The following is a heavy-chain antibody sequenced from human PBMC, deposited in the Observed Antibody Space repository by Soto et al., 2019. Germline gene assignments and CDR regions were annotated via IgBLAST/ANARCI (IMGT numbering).Heavy chain of an antibody. Sequence: ALRLSCAASGFTFSRYGMHWVRQAPGEGLEWVAVIWYDGSHKYYADSVKGRFTISRDDSKNSLFLQMDSLRDEDTAVYYCARDSHNPANMDVWGQGTTVTVSS. J-gene: IGHJ6*02. V-gene: IGHV3-33*01. CDR2: IWYDGSHK. CDR1: GFTFSRYG. CDR3: ARDSHNPANMDV.